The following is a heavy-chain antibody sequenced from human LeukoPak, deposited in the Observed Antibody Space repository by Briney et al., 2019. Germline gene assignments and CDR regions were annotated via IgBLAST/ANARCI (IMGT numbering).Heavy chain of an antibody. CDR1: GFTFSSYG. D-gene: IGHD5-18*01. CDR3: ATHTAMDY. V-gene: IGHV3-30*03. CDR2: ISYDESNK. J-gene: IGHJ4*02. Sequence: GGSLRLSCAASGFTFSSYGMHWVRQAPGKGLEGVAVISYDESNKYYADSVKGRFTISRDNSKNTLYLQMNSLRAEDTAVYYCATHTAMDYWGQGTLVTVSS.